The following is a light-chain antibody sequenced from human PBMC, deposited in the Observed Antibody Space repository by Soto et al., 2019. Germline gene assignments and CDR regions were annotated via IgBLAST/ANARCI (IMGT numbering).Light chain of an antibody. CDR1: SSDVGSYNL. CDR2: EVT. V-gene: IGLV2-23*02. Sequence: QSVLTQPASVSGSPGQSITISCTGTSSDVGSYNLVSWYQQHPGRAPKLIIYEVTIRPSGVSNRFSGSKSGNTASLTISGLQAEDEAHYFCCSYTGVTDTLPYAFGTGTKVTVL. J-gene: IGLJ1*01. CDR3: CSYTGVTDTLPYA.